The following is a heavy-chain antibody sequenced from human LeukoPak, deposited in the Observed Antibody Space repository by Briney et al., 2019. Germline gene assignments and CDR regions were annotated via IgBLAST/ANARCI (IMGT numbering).Heavy chain of an antibody. CDR1: GFTFNNYA. D-gene: IGHD3-9*01. CDR3: AKPYSGTILTGWFDP. J-gene: IGHJ5*02. V-gene: IGHV3-64*04. Sequence: PGGSLRLSCSASGFTFNNYAIYWVRQAPGKGLEYVSAISSDGDTTYYADSVKGRFTISRDNSKNTRYLQMNSLRAEDTALYYCAKPYSGTILTGWFDPWGQGTLVTVSS. CDR2: ISSDGDTT.